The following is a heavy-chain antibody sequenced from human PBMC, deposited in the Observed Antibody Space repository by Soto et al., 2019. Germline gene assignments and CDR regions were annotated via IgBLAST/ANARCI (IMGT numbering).Heavy chain of an antibody. V-gene: IGHV5-51*01. Sequence: GASLKISGKGSGGRFSSYWSGWVRQMTGKGLEWMGIIYAGDSDTRYSPSFQGQVTISADKSFSTAYLQWSSLKASDTAMYYCARQEYSSWSPAFDFWGQGTMVTVSS. D-gene: IGHD6-6*01. CDR3: ARQEYSSWSPAFDF. CDR1: GGRFSSYW. CDR2: IYAGDSDT. J-gene: IGHJ3*01.